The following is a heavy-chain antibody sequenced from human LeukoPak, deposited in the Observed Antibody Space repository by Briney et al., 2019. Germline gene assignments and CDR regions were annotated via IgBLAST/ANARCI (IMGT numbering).Heavy chain of an antibody. CDR2: ISYDGSNK. CDR1: GFTFSSYA. J-gene: IGHJ4*02. CDR3: ARDSWYYDFWSYFDY. D-gene: IGHD3-3*01. Sequence: GGSLRLSCAASGFTFSSYAMSWVRQAPGKGLEWVAVISYDGSNKYYADSVKGRFTISRDNSKNTLYLQMNSLRAEDTAVYYCARDSWYYDFWSYFDYWGQGTLVTVSS. V-gene: IGHV3-30*04.